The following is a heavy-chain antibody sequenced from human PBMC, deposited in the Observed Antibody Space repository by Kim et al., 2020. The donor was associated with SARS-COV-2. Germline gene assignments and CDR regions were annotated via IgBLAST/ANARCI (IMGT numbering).Heavy chain of an antibody. D-gene: IGHD3-10*01. V-gene: IGHV4-61*01. Sequence: SETLSLTCTVSGGSVSSGSYYWSWIRQPPGKGLEWIGYIYYSGSTNYNPSLKSRVTISVDTSKNQFSLKLSSVTAADTAVYYCAMGGMVRGEDHYYYYYGMDVWGQGTTVTVSS. CDR2: IYYSGST. J-gene: IGHJ6*02. CDR3: AMGGMVRGEDHYYYYYGMDV. CDR1: GGSVSSGSYY.